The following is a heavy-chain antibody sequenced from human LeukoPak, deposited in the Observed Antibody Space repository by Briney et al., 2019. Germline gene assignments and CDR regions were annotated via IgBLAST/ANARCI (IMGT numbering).Heavy chain of an antibody. CDR2: IYYSGST. J-gene: IGHJ4*02. CDR3: IGFSGSYRPVDY. CDR1: GGSISSSSYY. Sequence: SETLSLTCTASGGSISSSSYYWGWIRQPPGKGLEWIGSIYYSGSTYYNPSLKSRVTISVDKSKNQFSLRLSSVTAADTAVYYCIGFSGSYRPVDYWGQGTLVTVSS. V-gene: IGHV4-39*01. D-gene: IGHD3-10*01.